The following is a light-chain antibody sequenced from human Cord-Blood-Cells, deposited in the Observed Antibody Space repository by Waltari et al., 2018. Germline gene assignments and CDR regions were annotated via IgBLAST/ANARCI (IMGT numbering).Light chain of an antibody. CDR3: CSYAGSYTWV. CDR2: DVS. V-gene: IGLV2-11*01. Sequence: QSALTQPRSVSGSPGQSVTISCTGTSSDVVGYNYVSWYQQHPGKAPKLMIYDVSKRTSGVPARIAGSKAGNTASLTISGLQAEDEADYYCCSYAGSYTWVFGGGTKLTVL. J-gene: IGLJ3*02. CDR1: SSDVVGYNY.